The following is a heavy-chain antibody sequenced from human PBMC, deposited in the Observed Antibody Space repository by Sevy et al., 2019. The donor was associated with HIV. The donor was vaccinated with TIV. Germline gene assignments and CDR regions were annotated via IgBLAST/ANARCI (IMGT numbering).Heavy chain of an antibody. CDR2: INSDGSST. J-gene: IGHJ6*02. CDR1: GFTFSSYW. Sequence: GGSLRLSCAASGFTFSSYWIHWVRQAPGKGLVWVSRINSDGSSTTYADSVKGRFTISRDNAKNTLYLQMNSLRAEDTAVYYCARDMVGGRFLAMDVWGQGTTVTVSS. V-gene: IGHV3-74*03. D-gene: IGHD3-3*01. CDR3: ARDMVGGRFLAMDV.